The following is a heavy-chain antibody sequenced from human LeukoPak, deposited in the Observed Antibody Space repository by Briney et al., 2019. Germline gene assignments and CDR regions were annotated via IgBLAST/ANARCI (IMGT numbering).Heavy chain of an antibody. CDR3: AREVGAFDI. J-gene: IGHJ3*02. Sequence: PGGSLRLSCAASGFTFSSYGMSWVRQAPGKGLEWVSVISGSGDNTYYADSVKGRFTISRDNSKKTLYLQMSSLGAEDTAVYYCAREVGAFDIWGQGTMVTVSS. D-gene: IGHD3-16*01. V-gene: IGHV3-23*01. CDR2: ISGSGDNT. CDR1: GFTFSSYG.